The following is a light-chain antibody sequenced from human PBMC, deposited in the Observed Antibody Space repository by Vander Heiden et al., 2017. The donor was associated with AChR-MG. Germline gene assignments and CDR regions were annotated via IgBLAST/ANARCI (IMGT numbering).Light chain of an antibody. CDR2: GNS. J-gene: IGLJ2*01. V-gene: IGLV1-40*01. CDR3: QSYDSSLSVV. Sequence: QSVLTQPPSAPGPPGQSVPTPCTGSSSTIGAGYDVHWYQQLPGTAPKLLIYGNSNRPSGVPDRFSGSKSGTSASLAITGLQAEDEADYYCQSYDSSLSVVFGGGTKLTVL. CDR1: SSTIGAGYD.